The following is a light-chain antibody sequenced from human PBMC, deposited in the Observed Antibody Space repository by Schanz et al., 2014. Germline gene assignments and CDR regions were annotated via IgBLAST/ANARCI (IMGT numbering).Light chain of an antibody. J-gene: IGKJ3*01. CDR3: QQADSSPPMFT. V-gene: IGKV1-12*01. CDR2: AAS. Sequence: DIQMTQSPSTLSASVGDRVTITCRASQSINNWLAWYQQKPGQAPKLLIYAASTLQSGVPSRFSGSGSGTDFTLTISSLQPEDFATYYCQQADSSPPMFTFGPGTKVDF. CDR1: QSINNW.